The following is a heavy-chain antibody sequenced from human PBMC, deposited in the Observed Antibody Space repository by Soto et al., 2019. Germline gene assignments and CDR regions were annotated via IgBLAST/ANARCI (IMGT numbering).Heavy chain of an antibody. D-gene: IGHD2-21*02. CDR1: GESISSSSYY. J-gene: IGHJ4*02. V-gene: IGHV4-39*01. Sequence: LSLTCIVSGESISSSSYYWGWIRQPPGKGLEWIGSIYYSGRTYYNPSFKSRVTISIDTSKNQFSLKLSSVTATDTAVYYCARQRTTVVTQAYFDHWGQGALDTVSS. CDR3: ARQRTTVVTQAYFDH. CDR2: IYYSGRT.